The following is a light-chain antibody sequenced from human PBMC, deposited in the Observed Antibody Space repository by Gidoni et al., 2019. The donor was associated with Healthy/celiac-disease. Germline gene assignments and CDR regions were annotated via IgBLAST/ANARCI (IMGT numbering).Light chain of an antibody. Sequence: DIVMTQSPLSLPVTPGEPASISCRSSQSLLHSNGYNYLDWYLQKQGQSPQLLIYLGSNRASGVPDRFSGSGSGTDFTLKISRVEAEDVGVYYCMQALQTPRSFXQXTRLEIK. CDR2: LGS. CDR1: QSLLHSNGYNY. J-gene: IGKJ5*01. V-gene: IGKV2-28*01. CDR3: MQALQTPRS.